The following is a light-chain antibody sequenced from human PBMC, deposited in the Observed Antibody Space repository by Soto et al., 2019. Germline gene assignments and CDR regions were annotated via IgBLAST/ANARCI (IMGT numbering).Light chain of an antibody. Sequence: DIQMTQSPPYVSASEGDRVTITCRASQAISSWLAWYQQKPGTAPKLLIYAASTLQSGVPSRFSGSGSGTEFTLTISRLQPEDFANYYCQQANSFPYTFGQGTKLEIK. CDR2: AAS. V-gene: IGKV1-12*01. CDR1: QAISSW. CDR3: QQANSFPYT. J-gene: IGKJ2*01.